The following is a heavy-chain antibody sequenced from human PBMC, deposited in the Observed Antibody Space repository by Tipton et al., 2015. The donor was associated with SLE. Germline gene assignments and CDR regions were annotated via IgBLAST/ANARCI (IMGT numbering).Heavy chain of an antibody. V-gene: IGHV3-11*04. J-gene: IGHJ4*02. CDR2: ISSSGDTM. CDR1: GFTFSDYY. Sequence: SLRLSCAASGFTFSDYYMNWIRQAPGKGLEWISYISSSGDTMFYADSVKGRFTISRDNAKNSLYLQMNSLRAEDTAVYYCAREGEPRPSGIDYWGQGTLVTVSS. D-gene: IGHD3-10*01. CDR3: AREGEPRPSGIDY.